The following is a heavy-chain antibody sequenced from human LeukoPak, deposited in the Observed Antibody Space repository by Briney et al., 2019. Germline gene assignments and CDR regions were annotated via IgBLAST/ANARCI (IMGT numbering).Heavy chain of an antibody. J-gene: IGHJ4*02. Sequence: PSETLSVTCTVSGGSINTSHYYWGWIRQPPGKGLEWIGTIYYSGSTSYNPSLKSRVTLSVDTSKTQFSLNLSSVTAADTAVYYCARGYCSGGNCLFDYWGKGTLVTVSS. CDR2: IYYSGST. CDR3: ARGYCSGGNCLFDY. CDR1: GGSINTSHYY. D-gene: IGHD2-15*01. V-gene: IGHV4-39*01.